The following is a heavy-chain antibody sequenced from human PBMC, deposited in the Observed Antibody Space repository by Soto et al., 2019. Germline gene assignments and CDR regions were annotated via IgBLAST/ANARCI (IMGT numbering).Heavy chain of an antibody. CDR2: IYSGGST. V-gene: IGHV3-53*04. Sequence: GGSLRLSCAASGFTVSSNYMSWVRQAPGKGLEWVSVIYSGGSTYYADSVKGRFTISRHNSKNTLYLQMNSLRAEDTAVYYCARESAGNYYYGMDVWGQGTMVTVSS. J-gene: IGHJ6*02. CDR3: ARESAGNYYYGMDV. CDR1: GFTVSSNY.